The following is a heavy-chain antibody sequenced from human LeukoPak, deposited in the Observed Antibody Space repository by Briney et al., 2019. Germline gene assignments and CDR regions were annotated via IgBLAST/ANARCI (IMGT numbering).Heavy chain of an antibody. J-gene: IGHJ4*02. CDR1: GFTFSSYA. V-gene: IGHV3-30*04. D-gene: IGHD4-17*01. CDR3: AREDPYGDYIDY. Sequence: GRSLRLSCAASGFTFSSYAMHWVRQAPGKGLEWVAVIYYDGSNKYYADSVKGRFTISRDNSKNTLYLQMNSLRAEDTAVYYCAREDPYGDYIDYWGEGALVTVPS. CDR2: IYYDGSNK.